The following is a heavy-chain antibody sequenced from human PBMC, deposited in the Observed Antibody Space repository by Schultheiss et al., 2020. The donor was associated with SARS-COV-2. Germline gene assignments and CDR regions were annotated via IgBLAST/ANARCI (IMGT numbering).Heavy chain of an antibody. D-gene: IGHD3-10*01. CDR1: GFTFSSYS. CDR3: ARGLGIQSAFDI. V-gene: IGHV3-33*08. J-gene: IGHJ3*02. Sequence: GGSLRLSCAASGFTFSSYSMNWVRQAPGKGLEWVAVIWYDGSNKYYADSVKGRFTISRDNSKNTLYLQMNSLRAEDTAVYYCARGLGIQSAFDIWGQGTMVTVSS. CDR2: IWYDGSNK.